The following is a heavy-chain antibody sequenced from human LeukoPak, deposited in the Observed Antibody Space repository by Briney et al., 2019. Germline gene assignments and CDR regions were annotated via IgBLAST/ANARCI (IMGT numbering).Heavy chain of an antibody. CDR2: INPNSGGT. V-gene: IGHV1-2*04. CDR3: AREERGGVGDYHYYYGMDV. J-gene: IGHJ6*02. CDR1: GYTFTGYY. D-gene: IGHD2-15*01. Sequence: ASVKVSCKASGYTFTGYYMHWVRQAPGQGLEWMGWINPNSGGTNYAQKFQGWVTMTRDTSISTAYMELSRLKSDDTAVYYCAREERGGVGDYHYYYGMDVWGQGTTVTVSS.